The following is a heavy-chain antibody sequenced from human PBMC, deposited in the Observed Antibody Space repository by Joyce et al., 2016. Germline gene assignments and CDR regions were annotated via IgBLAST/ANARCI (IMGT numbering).Heavy chain of an antibody. CDR1: AGSFSGYY. Sequence: VQLQQSGAGLLKPSETLSLTCAVSAGSFSGYYWRWIRQYPGKGLAWIGEINHGGNTYYDPASNNPLTMSVETSKKLVSMILTSVTAADTAGYSGARVNDGSEVRYYYYYNVYVWGQGTTVIGSS. J-gene: IGHJ6*02. D-gene: IGHD3-10*01. CDR3: ARVNDGSEVRYYYYYNVYV. CDR2: INHGGNT. V-gene: IGHV4-34*02.